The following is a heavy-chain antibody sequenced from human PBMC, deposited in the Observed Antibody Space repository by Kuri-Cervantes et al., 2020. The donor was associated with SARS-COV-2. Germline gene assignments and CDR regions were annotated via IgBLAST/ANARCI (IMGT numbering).Heavy chain of an antibody. CDR2: IYYSGTT. CDR3: ARRRNGSWEKGSWDYYFDY. D-gene: IGHD5-24*01. V-gene: IGHV4-59*12. CDR1: GGSISSYY. Sequence: SETLSLTCTVAGGSISSYYWSWIRQPPGKGLEWIGYIYYSGTTTYHPSPKSRVTISVDTSRNQSSLKLSSVTAADTAVYYWARRRNGSWEKGSWDYYFDYWGQGTLVTVSS. J-gene: IGHJ4*02.